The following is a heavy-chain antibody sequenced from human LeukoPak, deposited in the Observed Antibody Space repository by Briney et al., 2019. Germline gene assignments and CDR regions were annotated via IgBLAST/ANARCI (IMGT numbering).Heavy chain of an antibody. V-gene: IGHV3-30*02. CDR3: RDPFDY. J-gene: IGHJ4*02. Sequence: GGSLRLSCAASGFTFSSYEMNWVRQAPGKGLEWVAFIHYDGSNKYYADSVKGRFTISRDNSKNTLYLQMNSLRAEDTAVYYCRDPFDYWGQGTLVTVSS. CDR1: GFTFSSYE. CDR2: IHYDGSNK.